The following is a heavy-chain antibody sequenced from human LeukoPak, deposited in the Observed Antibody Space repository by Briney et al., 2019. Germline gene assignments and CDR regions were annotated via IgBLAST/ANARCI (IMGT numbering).Heavy chain of an antibody. D-gene: IGHD1-1*01. CDR3: ARDPLGTRPGFDY. Sequence: PGGSLRLSCAASGFTFSDYYMSWIRQAPGKGLEWVSYISSSSSYTNYADSVKGRFTISRDNAKNSLYLQMNSLRAEDTAVYYCARDPLGTRPGFDYWGQGTLVTVSS. CDR1: GFTFSDYY. J-gene: IGHJ4*02. V-gene: IGHV3-11*06. CDR2: ISSSSSYT.